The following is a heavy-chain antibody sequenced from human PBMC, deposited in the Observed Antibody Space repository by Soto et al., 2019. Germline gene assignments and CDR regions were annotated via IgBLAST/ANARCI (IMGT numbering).Heavy chain of an antibody. D-gene: IGHD4-4*01. J-gene: IGHJ4*02. CDR2: ISSSSSTI. Sequence: SGGSMRLSCAASGVPFSSYSMNLVRQAPGKGLEWVSYISSSSSTIYYADSVKGRFTISRDNAKNSLYLQMNSLRDEDTAVYYCARDTGLSTVTMDFDYWGQGNLVTVSS. V-gene: IGHV3-48*02. CDR3: ARDTGLSTVTMDFDY. CDR1: GVPFSSYS.